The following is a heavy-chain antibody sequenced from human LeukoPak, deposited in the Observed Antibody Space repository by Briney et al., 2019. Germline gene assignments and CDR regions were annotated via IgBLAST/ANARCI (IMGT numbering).Heavy chain of an antibody. CDR2: IDPSDSYT. J-gene: IGHJ6*02. V-gene: IGHV5-10-1*01. D-gene: IGHD6-13*01. CDR3: ARRLAVASDYYYYYGMDV. Sequence: GESLKISCKGSGYSFTSYWISWVRQMPGKGLEWMGRIDPSDSYTNYSPSFQGHVTISADKSISTAYLQWSSLKASDTAMYYCARRLAVASDYYYYYGMDVWGQGTTVTVSS. CDR1: GYSFTSYW.